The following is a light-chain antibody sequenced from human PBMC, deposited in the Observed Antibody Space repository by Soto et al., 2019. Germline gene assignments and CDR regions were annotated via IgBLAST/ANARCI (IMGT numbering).Light chain of an antibody. V-gene: IGKV3-11*01. CDR3: PQRSDWSST. J-gene: IGKJ4*01. Sequence: EIVLTQSPATLSLSPGDRATLSCRASQSVGSYLGWYQQRPGQAPRLLIYDASNRATGIPARFSGSGSGTDFTVTISSLEPEDFAGYYCPQRSDWSSTFGGGTKVEIK. CDR2: DAS. CDR1: QSVGSY.